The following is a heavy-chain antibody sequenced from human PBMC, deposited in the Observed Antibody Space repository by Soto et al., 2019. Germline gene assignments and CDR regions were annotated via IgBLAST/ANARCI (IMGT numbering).Heavy chain of an antibody. CDR3: ARHVLGATSY. CDR1: GGSISSSSYY. CDR2: IYYSGST. Sequence: PSETLSLTCTVSGGSISSSSYYWGWIRQPPGKGLEWIGSIYYSGSTYYNPSLKSRVTISVDTSKNQFSLKLSSVTAADTAVYYCARHVLGATSYWGQGTLVTVSS. J-gene: IGHJ4*02. D-gene: IGHD1-26*01. V-gene: IGHV4-39*01.